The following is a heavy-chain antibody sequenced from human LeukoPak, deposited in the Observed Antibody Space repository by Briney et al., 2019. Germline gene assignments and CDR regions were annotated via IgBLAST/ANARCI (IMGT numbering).Heavy chain of an antibody. CDR3: ARDVGSSGSSIDY. CDR2: IWYDGSNK. D-gene: IGHD6-19*01. V-gene: IGHV3-33*01. J-gene: IGHJ4*02. CDR1: GFTFSSYG. Sequence: GGSLRLSCAASGFTFSSYGMDWVRQAPGKGLEWVAVIWYDGSNKYYADSVKGRFTISRDNSKNTLYLQMNSLRAEDTAVYYCARDVGSSGSSIDYWGQGTLVTVSS.